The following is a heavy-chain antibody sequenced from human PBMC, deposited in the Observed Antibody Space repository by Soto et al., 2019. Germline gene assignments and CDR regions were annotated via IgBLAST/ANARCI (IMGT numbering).Heavy chain of an antibody. Sequence: PGGSLRLSCAASGFTVSSNYMSWVRQAPGKGLEWVSVIYSGGSTYYADSVKGRFTISRDNSKNTLYLQMNSLRAEDTAVYYCAKDEAPDYYDSSGYYFDYWGQGTLVTVSS. CDR1: GFTVSSNY. CDR3: AKDEAPDYYDSSGYYFDY. V-gene: IGHV3-53*01. D-gene: IGHD3-22*01. CDR2: IYSGGST. J-gene: IGHJ4*02.